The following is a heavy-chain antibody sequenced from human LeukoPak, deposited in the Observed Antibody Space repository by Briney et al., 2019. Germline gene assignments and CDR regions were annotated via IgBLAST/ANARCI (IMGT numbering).Heavy chain of an antibody. CDR1: GFTFSSYG. Sequence: GGSLRLSCAASGFTFSSYGMHWVRQAPGKGLEWVAVISYDGSNKYYADSVKGRFTISRDNSKNTLYLQMNSLRAEDTAVYYCAKDVRGSSSWSYYYYYYMDVWGKGTTVTVSS. V-gene: IGHV3-30*18. J-gene: IGHJ6*03. D-gene: IGHD6-13*01. CDR3: AKDVRGSSSWSYYYYYYMDV. CDR2: ISYDGSNK.